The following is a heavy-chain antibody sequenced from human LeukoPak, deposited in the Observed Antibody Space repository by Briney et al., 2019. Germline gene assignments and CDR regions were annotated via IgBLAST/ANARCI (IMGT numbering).Heavy chain of an antibody. CDR3: ARDSIAAAGPFYYYYYMDV. CDR1: GFTFSSYW. CDR2: IKQDGSEK. Sequence: PGGSLRLSCAASGFTFSSYWMSWVRQAPGKGLEWVANIKQDGSEKYYVDSVKGRFTTSRDNAKNSLYLQMNSLGAEDTAVYYCARDSIAAAGPFYYYYYMDVWGKGTTVTVSS. J-gene: IGHJ6*03. D-gene: IGHD6-13*01. V-gene: IGHV3-7*01.